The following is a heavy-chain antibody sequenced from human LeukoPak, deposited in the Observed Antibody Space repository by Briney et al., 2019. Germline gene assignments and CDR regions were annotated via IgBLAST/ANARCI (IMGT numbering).Heavy chain of an antibody. Sequence: GGSLRLSCAASGFTFSSYSMNWVRQAPGKGLEWVSSISSSSSYIYYADSVKGRFTISRGNAKNSLYLQMNSLRAEDTAVYYCARVDPDAFDIWGQGTMVTVSS. CDR3: ARVDPDAFDI. CDR1: GFTFSSYS. J-gene: IGHJ3*02. V-gene: IGHV3-21*01. D-gene: IGHD3/OR15-3a*01. CDR2: ISSSSSYI.